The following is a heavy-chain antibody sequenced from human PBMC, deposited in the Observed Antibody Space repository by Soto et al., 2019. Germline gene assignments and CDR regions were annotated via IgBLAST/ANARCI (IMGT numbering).Heavy chain of an antibody. CDR1: GYSVTSSDYY. D-gene: IGHD2-15*01. Sequence: PSETLSLTCSVSGYSVTSSDYYWAWIRQPPGKGLEWIGSMFYSGLTYYNPSLKSRVTLSVDTSKNQFSVRLNSVTAADTAVYYCAPLSVSLSGPYGIHVWXQGTTVTVSS. V-gene: IGHV4-39*01. CDR2: MFYSGLT. J-gene: IGHJ6*02. CDR3: APLSVSLSGPYGIHV.